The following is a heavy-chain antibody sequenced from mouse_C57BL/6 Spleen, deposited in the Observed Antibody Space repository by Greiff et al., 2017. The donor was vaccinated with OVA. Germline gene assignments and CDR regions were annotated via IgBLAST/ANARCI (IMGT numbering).Heavy chain of an antibody. CDR2: IYPGSGST. CDR1: GYTFTSYW. CDR3: ARTSHDYYGSSSYAMDY. J-gene: IGHJ4*01. D-gene: IGHD1-1*01. V-gene: IGHV1-55*01. Sequence: VQLQQPGAELVQPGASVKMSCKASGYTFTSYWITWVKPRPGQGLEWIGDIYPGSGSTNYNEKFKSTATLTVDTSSRTAYMQLSSLTSEDSAVYYCARTSHDYYGSSSYAMDYWGQGTSVTVSS.